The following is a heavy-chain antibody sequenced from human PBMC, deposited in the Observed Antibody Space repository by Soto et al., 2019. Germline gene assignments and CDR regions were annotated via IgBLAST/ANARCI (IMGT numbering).Heavy chain of an antibody. D-gene: IGHD3-22*01. CDR3: ARTYDSNGYASEFDS. J-gene: IGHJ4*02. Sequence: QVVLQESGPGLVKPSETLSLTCSVSGRSITSYYWSWVRQPPGKGLEWIGYIYDNGITSQNPSLKSRVTRSADTSQNQFSLKLTSVTGADTAVYYCARTYDSNGYASEFDSWGQGILVTVTS. V-gene: IGHV4-59*12. CDR2: IYDNGIT. CDR1: GRSITSYY.